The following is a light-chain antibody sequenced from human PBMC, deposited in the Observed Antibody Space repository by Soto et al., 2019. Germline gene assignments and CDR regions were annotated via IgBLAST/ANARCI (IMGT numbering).Light chain of an antibody. CDR2: GAS. CDR3: LQDINYPGT. V-gene: IGKV1-6*01. J-gene: IGKJ1*01. Sequence: IQMRQFPYPLSASVGDSVAIAGRASQGIGNALGWYQQKPGKPPKVLIYGASNLQSGVPPRFSGSGSGTDFTLAISSLQPEDSATYYCLQDINYPGTFGQGTQVDIK. CDR1: QGIGNA.